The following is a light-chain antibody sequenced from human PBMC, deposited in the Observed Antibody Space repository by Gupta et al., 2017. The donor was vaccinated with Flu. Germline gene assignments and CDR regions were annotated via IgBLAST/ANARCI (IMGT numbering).Light chain of an antibody. CDR3: QQYNNWPV. V-gene: IGKV3-15*01. CDR1: QSVSSN. Sequence: DIVMTQSPATLSVSPGERATLSCRASQSVSSNLAWYQQKPGQAPRLLIYGASTRATGIPARFSGSGSGTEFTLTISSLQSEDFAVYYCQQYNNWPVFGQGTKLEIK. J-gene: IGKJ2*01. CDR2: GAS.